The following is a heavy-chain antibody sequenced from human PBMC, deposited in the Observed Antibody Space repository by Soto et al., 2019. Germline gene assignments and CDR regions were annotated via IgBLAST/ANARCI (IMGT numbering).Heavy chain of an antibody. J-gene: IGHJ3*02. D-gene: IGHD6-19*01. Sequence: QVQVVQSGAEVKKPGSSVKVSSKASGGTFSSYAISWVRQAPGQGLEWMGGVIPIFGTANYAQKFQGRVTITADESTSTAYMELSSLRSEEAAVYCWARVSSSGWFSGISSAFDIWGQGTMVTVSS. CDR3: ARVSSSGWFSGISSAFDI. CDR1: GGTFSSYA. V-gene: IGHV1-69*01. CDR2: VIPIFGTA.